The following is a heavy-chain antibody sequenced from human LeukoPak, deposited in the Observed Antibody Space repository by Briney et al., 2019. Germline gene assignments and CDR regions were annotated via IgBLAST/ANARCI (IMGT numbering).Heavy chain of an antibody. Sequence: GGSLRLSCAASGFTFSSYSMNWVRQAPGKGLEWVSSISSSSSYIYYADSVKGRFTISRVNAKNSLYLQMNSLRAADTAVYYCARHLWFGLQRYNWFDPWGQGTLVTVSS. D-gene: IGHD3-10*01. CDR3: ARHLWFGLQRYNWFDP. CDR2: ISSSSSYI. J-gene: IGHJ5*02. CDR1: GFTFSSYS. V-gene: IGHV3-21*01.